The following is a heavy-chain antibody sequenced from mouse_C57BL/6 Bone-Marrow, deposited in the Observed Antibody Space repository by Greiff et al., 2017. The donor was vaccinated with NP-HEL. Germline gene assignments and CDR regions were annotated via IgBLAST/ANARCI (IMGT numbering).Heavy chain of an antibody. Sequence: VQLQQSGAELVRPGASVKLSCTASGFNIKDDYMHWVKQRPEQGLEWIGWIDPENGDTEYASQFQGTATITADTSSNTAYLQLSSLTSEDTAVYYCTTGFQYYGSSYGDYWGQGTTLTVSS. CDR3: TTGFQYYGSSYGDY. J-gene: IGHJ2*01. V-gene: IGHV14-4*01. CDR2: IDPENGDT. D-gene: IGHD1-1*01. CDR1: GFNIKDDY.